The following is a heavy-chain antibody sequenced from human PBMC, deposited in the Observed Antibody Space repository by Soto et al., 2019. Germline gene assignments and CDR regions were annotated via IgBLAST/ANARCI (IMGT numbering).Heavy chain of an antibody. Sequence: SVKVSCKASGFTFTSSAVQWVRQARGQRLEWIGWIVVGSGNTNYAQKFQERVTITRDMSTSTAYMELSSLRSEDTAVYYCAADVIGYSSSSRDYYYYYYMDVWGKGTTVTVSS. CDR1: GFTFTSSA. D-gene: IGHD6-6*01. V-gene: IGHV1-58*01. J-gene: IGHJ6*03. CDR2: IVVGSGNT. CDR3: AADVIGYSSSSRDYYYYYYMDV.